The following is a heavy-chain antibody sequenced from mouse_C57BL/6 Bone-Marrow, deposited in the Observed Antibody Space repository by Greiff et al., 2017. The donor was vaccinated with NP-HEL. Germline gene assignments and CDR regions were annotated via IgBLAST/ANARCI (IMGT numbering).Heavy chain of an antibody. Sequence: DVQLQESGAELVRPGASVKLSCTASGFNIKDDYMHWVKQRPEQGLEWIGWIDPENGDTEYASKFQGKATITADTSSNTAYLQLSSLTSEDTAVYYCTRGWLLREYWGQGTTLTVSS. CDR3: TRGWLLREY. J-gene: IGHJ2*01. CDR2: IDPENGDT. V-gene: IGHV14-4*01. CDR1: GFNIKDDY. D-gene: IGHD2-3*01.